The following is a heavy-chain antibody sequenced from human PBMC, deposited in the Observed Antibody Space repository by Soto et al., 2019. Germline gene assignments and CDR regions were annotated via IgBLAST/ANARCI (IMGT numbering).Heavy chain of an antibody. V-gene: IGHV3-9*01. D-gene: IGHD2-2*01. CDR3: AKGCSSTSCPGAYYYYGMDV. CDR1: GFTFDDYA. CDR2: ISWNSGSI. J-gene: IGHJ6*02. Sequence: PGGSLRLSCAASGFTFDDYAIHWVRQAPGKGLEWVSGISWNSGSIGYADSVKGRFTISRDNAKNSLYLQMNSLRAEDTALYYCAKGCSSTSCPGAYYYYGMDVWGQGTTVTVSS.